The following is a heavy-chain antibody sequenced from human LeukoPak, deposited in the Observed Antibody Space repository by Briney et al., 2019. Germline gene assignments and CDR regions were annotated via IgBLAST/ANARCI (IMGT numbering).Heavy chain of an antibody. V-gene: IGHV3-7*01. J-gene: IGHJ6*02. Sequence: PGGSLRLSCAASGFSFSTSWMTWVRQAPGKGLEWVANIKQDGSEKHYVDSVKGRFTVSRDNAKNSLYLQMNSLRTEDTAVYYCARERIIADSYGMDVWGQGTTVTVSS. D-gene: IGHD2-15*01. CDR2: IKQDGSEK. CDR3: ARERIIADSYGMDV. CDR1: GFSFSTSW.